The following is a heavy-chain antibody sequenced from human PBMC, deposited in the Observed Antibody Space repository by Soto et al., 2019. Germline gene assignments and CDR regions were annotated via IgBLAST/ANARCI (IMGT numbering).Heavy chain of an antibody. V-gene: IGHV4-39*01. J-gene: IGHJ4*02. Sequence: QLQLQESGPGLVKPSETLSLTCTVSGGSISSSSYYWGWIRQPPGKGLEWIGSIYYSGSTYYNPSLKSRVTISVDTSKNQFSLKLSSVTAADTAVYYCARRLRISKPALGDFDYWGQGTLVTVSS. CDR1: GGSISSSSYY. D-gene: IGHD3-10*01. CDR3: ARRLRISKPALGDFDY. CDR2: IYYSGST.